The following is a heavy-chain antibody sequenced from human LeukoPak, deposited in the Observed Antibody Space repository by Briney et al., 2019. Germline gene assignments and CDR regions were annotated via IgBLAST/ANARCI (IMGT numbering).Heavy chain of an antibody. V-gene: IGHV3-33*06. CDR1: GFTFSSYG. CDR3: AKDLAAAGALDY. Sequence: GRSLRLXCAASGFTFSSYGMHWVRQAPGKGLEWVAVIWYDGSNKYYADSVKGRFTISRDNSKNTLYLQMNSLRAEDTAVYYCAKDLAAAGALDYWGQGTLVTVSS. D-gene: IGHD6-13*01. CDR2: IWYDGSNK. J-gene: IGHJ4*02.